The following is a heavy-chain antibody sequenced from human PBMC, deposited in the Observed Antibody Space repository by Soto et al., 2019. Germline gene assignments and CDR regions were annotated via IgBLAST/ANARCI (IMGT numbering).Heavy chain of an antibody. CDR3: AKELDCSSTSCYGYYYYGMDV. Sequence: PGGSLRLSCAASGFTFSIYGMHWVRHAPGKGLEWVAVISYDGSNKYYADSVKGRFTISRDNSKNTLYLQMNSLRAEDTAVYYCAKELDCSSTSCYGYYYYGMDVWGQGTTVTVSS. V-gene: IGHV3-30*18. CDR1: GFTFSIYG. CDR2: ISYDGSNK. J-gene: IGHJ6*02. D-gene: IGHD2-2*01.